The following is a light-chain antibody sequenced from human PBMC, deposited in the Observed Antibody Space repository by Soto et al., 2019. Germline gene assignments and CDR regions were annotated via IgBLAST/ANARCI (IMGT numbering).Light chain of an antibody. V-gene: IGKV4-1*01. CDR2: WAS. J-gene: IGKJ2*01. Sequence: DIVMTQSPDSLAVSLGERATINCKSSQSVLYSSNNKNYLAWYQQKPGQPPKLLIYWASTRESGVPDRFSGSGSGTDFTLTNSSLQAEDVAVYYCQQYYNTPSYTFGQGTKLEIK. CDR1: QSVLYSSNNKNY. CDR3: QQYYNTPSYT.